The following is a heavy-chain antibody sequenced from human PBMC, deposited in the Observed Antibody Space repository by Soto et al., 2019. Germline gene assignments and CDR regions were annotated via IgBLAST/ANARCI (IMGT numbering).Heavy chain of an antibody. CDR3: ERDCSSTSCPRHGY. CDR1: GGTFSSYT. Sequence: QVQLVQSGAEVKKPGSSVKVSCKASGGTFSSYTISWVRQAPGQGLEWMGRIIPILGIANYAQKFQGRVTITADKSTSTADLELSSLRSEDTAVYYCERDCSSTSCPRHGYWGQGTLVTVSS. CDR2: IIPILGIA. V-gene: IGHV1-69*08. D-gene: IGHD2-2*01. J-gene: IGHJ4*02.